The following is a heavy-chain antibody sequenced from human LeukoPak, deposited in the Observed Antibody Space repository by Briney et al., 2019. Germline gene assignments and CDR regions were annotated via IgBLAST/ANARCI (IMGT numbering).Heavy chain of an antibody. CDR1: GFTFSRYW. V-gene: IGHV3-7*02. Sequence: PGGSLRLSCAASGFTFSRYWMSWVRQAPGKGVEWVANIKEDGSVIQYVEPVKGRFTISRDNAKNSLYLQMNSLRAEDTAVYYCAASITMFDYWGQGTLVTVSS. CDR3: AASITMFDY. CDR2: IKEDGSVI. D-gene: IGHD3-10*01. J-gene: IGHJ4*02.